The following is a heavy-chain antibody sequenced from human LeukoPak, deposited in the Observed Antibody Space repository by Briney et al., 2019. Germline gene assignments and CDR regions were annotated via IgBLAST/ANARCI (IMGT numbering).Heavy chain of an antibody. D-gene: IGHD2-21*02. CDR1: TGSVGSGGYS. CDR2: VYHSGAT. V-gene: IGHV4-30-2*01. CDR3: ASSHCGGDCFSSVAFDF. Sequence: SETLSLTCTVSTGSVGSGGYSWSWIRQPPGKGLEWIGYVYHSGATYYNPSLKSRISIPMDRSKNQFSLRLRSVTAADTAVYFCASSHCGGDCFSSVAFDFWGHGTMVTVSS. J-gene: IGHJ3*01.